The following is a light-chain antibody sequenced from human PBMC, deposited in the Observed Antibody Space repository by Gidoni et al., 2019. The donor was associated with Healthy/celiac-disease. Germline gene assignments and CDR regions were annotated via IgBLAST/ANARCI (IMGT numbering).Light chain of an antibody. Sequence: DIVMTQSPDSLAVSLGERATINCKSSQSDLYSSNNKNYLAWYQQKPGQPPKLLIYWASTRESGVPDRFSGSGSGTDFTLTISSLQAEDVAVYYCQQYYSTPQTFXQXTKLEIK. V-gene: IGKV4-1*01. CDR1: QSDLYSSNNKNY. CDR3: QQYYSTPQT. CDR2: WAS. J-gene: IGKJ2*01.